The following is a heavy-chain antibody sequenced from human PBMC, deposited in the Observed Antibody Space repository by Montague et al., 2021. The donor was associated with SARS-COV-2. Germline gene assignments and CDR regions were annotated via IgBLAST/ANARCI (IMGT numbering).Heavy chain of an antibody. V-gene: IGHV4-31*03. J-gene: IGHJ3*02. CDR1: GGSINSGGYY. D-gene: IGHD6-19*01. CDR2: IYYSAST. CDR3: ARVHVVSSGWYPDAFDI. Sequence: TLSLTCTVSGGSINSGGYYWSCIRPHPGKGLEWVGYIYYSASTYFTPSLQSRLTISVDTSKNQFSLKLRSVTAADTAVYYCARVHVVSSGWYPDAFDIWGQGTMVTVSS.